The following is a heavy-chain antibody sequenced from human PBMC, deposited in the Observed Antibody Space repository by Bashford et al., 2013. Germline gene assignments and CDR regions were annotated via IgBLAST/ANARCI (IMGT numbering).Heavy chain of an antibody. CDR1: GFTFSIYS. D-gene: IGHD4-11*01. CDR2: ISSSSSSI. J-gene: IGHJ6*02. CDR3: ARDYEAYSNGQYYYFGMDV. V-gene: IGHV3-48*04. Sequence: GSLRLSCAASGFTFSIYSMNWVRQAPGKGLEWISYISSSSSSIFYADSVKGRFTISRDNAKSSLYLQMNSLRVEDTAIYYCARDYEAYSNGQYYYFGMDVWGQGTTVTVSS.